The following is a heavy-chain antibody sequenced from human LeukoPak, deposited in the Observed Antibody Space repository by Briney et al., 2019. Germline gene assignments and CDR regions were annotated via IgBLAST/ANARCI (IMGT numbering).Heavy chain of an antibody. CDR3: AREGYSCGYPRYYYYGMDV. J-gene: IGHJ6*02. CDR2: ISSSGSTI. V-gene: IGHV3-11*01. Sequence: GGSLRLSCAASGFTFSDYYMSWIRQAPGKGLEWVSYISSSGSTIYYADSVKGRFTISRDNAKNSLYLQMNSLRAEDTAVYYCAREGYSCGYPRYYYYGMDVWGRGTTVTVSS. CDR1: GFTFSDYY. D-gene: IGHD5-18*01.